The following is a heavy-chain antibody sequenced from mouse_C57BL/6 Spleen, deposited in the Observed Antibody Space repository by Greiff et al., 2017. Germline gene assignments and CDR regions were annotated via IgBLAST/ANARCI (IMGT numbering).Heavy chain of an antibody. V-gene: IGHV5-17*01. CDR2: ISSGSSTI. CDR3: ARPSGYYWFAY. D-gene: IGHD2-3*01. J-gene: IGHJ3*01. CDR1: GFTFSDYG. Sequence: EVNVVESGGGLVKPGGSLKLSCAASGFTFSDYGMHWVRQAPEKGLEWVAYISSGSSTIYYADTVKGRFTISRDNAKNTLFLQMTSLRSEDTAMYYCARPSGYYWFAYWGQGTLVTVSA.